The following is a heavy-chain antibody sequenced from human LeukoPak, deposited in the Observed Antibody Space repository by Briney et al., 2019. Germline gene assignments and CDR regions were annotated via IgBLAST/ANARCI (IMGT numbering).Heavy chain of an antibody. D-gene: IGHD3-22*01. CDR1: GYSFTSYW. Sequence: GESLKISCKGSGYSFTSYWIGWVRQMPGKGLEWVGIIYPGDSDTRYSPSFQGQVTVSADKSISTAYLQWSSLKASDTAMYYCARHGAYYYDSSGYPFDYWGQGTLVTVSS. CDR3: ARHGAYYYDSSGYPFDY. V-gene: IGHV5-51*01. J-gene: IGHJ4*02. CDR2: IYPGDSDT.